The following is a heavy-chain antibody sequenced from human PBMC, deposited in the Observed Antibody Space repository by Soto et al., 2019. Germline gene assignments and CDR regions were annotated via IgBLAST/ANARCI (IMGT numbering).Heavy chain of an antibody. CDR2: IYYSGST. D-gene: IGHD3-16*02. CDR1: GGSISSYY. CDR3: AREGGSYRYTAYYYGMDV. V-gene: IGHV4-59*01. J-gene: IGHJ6*02. Sequence: SETLSLTCTVSGGSISSYYWSWIRQPPGKGLEWIGYIYYSGSTNYNPSLKSRVTISVDTSKNQFSLKLSSVTAADTAVYYCAREGGSYRYTAYYYGMDVWGQGTTVTVSS.